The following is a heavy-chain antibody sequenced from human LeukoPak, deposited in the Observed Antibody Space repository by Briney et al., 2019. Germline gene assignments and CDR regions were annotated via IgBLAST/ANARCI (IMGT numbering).Heavy chain of an antibody. CDR2: IYISGDT. CDR3: ARDHCSGGSCYFPLDY. CDR1: GGSITNYY. D-gene: IGHD2-15*01. J-gene: IGHJ4*02. Sequence: PSETLSLTCTVSGGSITNYYWSWIRQPAGKGLEWIRRIYISGDTNYNPSLKSRVTMSVDTSKNQFSLKLSSVTAADTAVYYCARDHCSGGSCYFPLDYWGQGTLVTVSS. V-gene: IGHV4-4*07.